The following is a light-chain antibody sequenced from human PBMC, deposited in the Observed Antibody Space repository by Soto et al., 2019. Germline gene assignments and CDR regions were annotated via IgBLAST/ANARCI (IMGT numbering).Light chain of an antibody. CDR2: DAS. CDR3: QQRSNWPLT. J-gene: IGKJ4*01. CDR1: QSVRTY. V-gene: IGKV3-11*01. Sequence: EIALTQSPATLSLSPGERATLSCRASQSVRTYLAWYQQRPGQAPRLLIYDASNRATGVPARFSGGGSGTDFTLTISSLEPEDFAVYYCQQRSNWPLTFGGGTKVDIK.